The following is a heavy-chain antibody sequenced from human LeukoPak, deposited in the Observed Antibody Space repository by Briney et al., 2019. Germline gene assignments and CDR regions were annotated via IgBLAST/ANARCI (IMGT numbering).Heavy chain of an antibody. Sequence: GASVKVSCKASGYTFTSYGISWARQAPGQGLEWMGWISVYNGNTNYAQKLQGRVTMTTDTSTSTAYMDLGSLGSDDTAVYYCARLEFAGTHYFDYWGQGTLVTVSS. J-gene: IGHJ4*02. V-gene: IGHV1-18*01. D-gene: IGHD1-1*01. CDR1: GYTFTSYG. CDR2: ISVYNGNT. CDR3: ARLEFAGTHYFDY.